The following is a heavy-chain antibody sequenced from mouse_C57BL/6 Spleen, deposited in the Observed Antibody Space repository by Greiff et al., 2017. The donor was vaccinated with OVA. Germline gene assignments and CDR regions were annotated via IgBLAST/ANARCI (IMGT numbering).Heavy chain of an antibody. J-gene: IGHJ2*01. CDR1: GYTFTSYW. V-gene: IGHV1-55*01. D-gene: IGHD1-1*01. Sequence: VQLQESGAKLVKPGASVKMSCKASGYTFTSYWITWVKQRPGQGLEWIGDIYPGSGSTNYNEKFKSKATLTVDTSSSTAYMQLSSLTSEDSAVYYCARGYYGSFDYWGQGTTLTVSS. CDR2: IYPGSGST. CDR3: ARGYYGSFDY.